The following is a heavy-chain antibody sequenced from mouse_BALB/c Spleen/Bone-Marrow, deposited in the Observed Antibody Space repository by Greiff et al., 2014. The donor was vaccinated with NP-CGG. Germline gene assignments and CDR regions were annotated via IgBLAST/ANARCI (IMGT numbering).Heavy chain of an antibody. CDR3: ARGLRDWYFDV. CDR1: GYTFTTYW. V-gene: IGHV1-7*01. CDR2: INPSTGNT. J-gene: IGHJ1*01. D-gene: IGHD2-4*01. Sequence: VKLQESGAELAKPGASVKMSCKASGYTFTTYWIHWVKQRPGQGLEWIGYINPSTGNTEYNQKFRDRATLTADKSSSTPYMQLSSLTSEDSAVYYCARGLRDWYFDVRGAGTTVTVSS.